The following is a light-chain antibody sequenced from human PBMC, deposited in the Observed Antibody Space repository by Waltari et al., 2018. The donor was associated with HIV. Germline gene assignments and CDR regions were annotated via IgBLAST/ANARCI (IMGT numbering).Light chain of an antibody. J-gene: IGLJ3*02. CDR3: STWDNSLSHWV. CDR1: ISNLGGNF. V-gene: IGLV1-47*01. CDR2: RND. Sequence: QSVVTQPPSASGTPGQNISISCSGDISNLGGNFVYWYQQRPGTAPRLLIYRNDQRPSGVPDRFPGSKSATSASLAISGLRSEDEADYHCSTWDNSLSHWVFGGGTKVTVL.